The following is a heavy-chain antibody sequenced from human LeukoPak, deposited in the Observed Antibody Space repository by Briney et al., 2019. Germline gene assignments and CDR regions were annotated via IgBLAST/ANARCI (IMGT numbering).Heavy chain of an antibody. CDR1: GFTFSSYW. Sequence: GGSLRLSCAASGFTFSSYWMSWVRQAPGKGLEWVANIKQDGSEKYYVDSVKGRFTISRDNAKNSLCLQMNSLRAEDTAVYYCARTDYGDYEGYWGQGTLVTVSS. J-gene: IGHJ4*02. CDR2: IKQDGSEK. V-gene: IGHV3-7*03. CDR3: ARTDYGDYEGY. D-gene: IGHD4-17*01.